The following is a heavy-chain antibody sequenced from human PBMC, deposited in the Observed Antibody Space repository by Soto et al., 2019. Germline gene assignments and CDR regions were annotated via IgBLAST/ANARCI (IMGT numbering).Heavy chain of an antibody. Sequence: PSETLSLSCTVSDDSINKYFWTWLRQTPGKELEWIGSIFKSGTPNYNPSLKSRVTMAIDTSKNQFSLKLNSVTAADTALYYCGRVSLIEAKPGGSWYRPCVFWGRGTLVTVSS. D-gene: IGHD6-13*01. V-gene: IGHV4-4*07. CDR3: GRVSLIEAKPGGSWYRPCVF. CDR2: IFKSGTP. CDR1: DDSINKYF. J-gene: IGHJ4*02.